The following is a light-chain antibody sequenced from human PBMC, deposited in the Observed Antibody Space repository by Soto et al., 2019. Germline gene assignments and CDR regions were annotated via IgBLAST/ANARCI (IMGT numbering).Light chain of an antibody. CDR2: GAS. V-gene: IGKV3-15*01. Sequence: IVMTQSPATLSVSPLERATLSCRASQSISSDVAWYQQAPGQAPRLLIYGASTTATGIPARFSGSGSGTEFTLTISSLQSEDFAVYNCQQYNKWPRTFGQGTKVDIK. J-gene: IGKJ2*01. CDR3: QQYNKWPRT. CDR1: QSISSD.